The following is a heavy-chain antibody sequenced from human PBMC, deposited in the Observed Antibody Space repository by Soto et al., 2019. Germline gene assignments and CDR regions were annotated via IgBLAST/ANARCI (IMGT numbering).Heavy chain of an antibody. CDR3: AKEGAGIQLWLSSYFDY. D-gene: IGHD5-18*01. CDR2: ISGSGDST. J-gene: IGHJ4*02. Sequence: GGSLRLSCAASGFTFSNYAMSWVRQAQGKGLEWVSAISGSGDSTNYADSVKGRFTISKDTSRNTLYLQMNSLRAEDTAVYYCAKEGAGIQLWLSSYFDYWGQGTLVTVSS. CDR1: GFTFSNYA. V-gene: IGHV3-23*01.